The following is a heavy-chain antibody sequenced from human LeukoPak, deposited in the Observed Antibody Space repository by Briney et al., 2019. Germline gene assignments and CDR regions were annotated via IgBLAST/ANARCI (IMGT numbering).Heavy chain of an antibody. CDR2: INHSGST. CDR1: GGSFSGYY. Sequence: ASETLSLTCAVYGGSFSGYYWSWIRQPPGKGLEWIGEINHSGSTNYNPSLKSRVTISVDTSKNQFSLKLSSVTAADTAVYYCARCSSFSDSSGYRPYYFDYWGQGTLVTVSS. J-gene: IGHJ4*02. V-gene: IGHV4-34*01. D-gene: IGHD3-22*01. CDR3: ARCSSFSDSSGYRPYYFDY.